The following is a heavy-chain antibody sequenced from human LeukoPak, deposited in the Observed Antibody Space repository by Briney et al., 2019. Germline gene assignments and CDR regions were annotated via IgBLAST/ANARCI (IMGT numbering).Heavy chain of an antibody. V-gene: IGHV3-7*01. CDR1: GFTFSSYW. CDR3: AELGITMIGGV. D-gene: IGHD3-10*02. Sequence: GGSLRLSCAASGFTFSSYWMNWVRQAPGKGLEWVANIKPDGSEKYYVDSMKGRFTISRDNAKNSLYLQMNSLRAEDTAVYYCAELGITMIGGVWGKGTTVTISS. J-gene: IGHJ6*04. CDR2: IKPDGSEK.